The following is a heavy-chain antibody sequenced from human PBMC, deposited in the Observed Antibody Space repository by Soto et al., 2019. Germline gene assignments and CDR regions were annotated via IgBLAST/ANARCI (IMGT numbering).Heavy chain of an antibody. D-gene: IGHD1-26*01. J-gene: IGHJ4*02. Sequence: QVQLVESGGGVVQPGRSLRLSCAASGFTFSSYGMHWVRQAPGKGLEWVAVISYDGSNKYYADSVKGRFTISRDNSKNTLYLQMNSLRAEDTAVYYCATSPISVGAHPYFDYWGQGTLVTVSS. V-gene: IGHV3-30*03. CDR3: ATSPISVGAHPYFDY. CDR1: GFTFSSYG. CDR2: ISYDGSNK.